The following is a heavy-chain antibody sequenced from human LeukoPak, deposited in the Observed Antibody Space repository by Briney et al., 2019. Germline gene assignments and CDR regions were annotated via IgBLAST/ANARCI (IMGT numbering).Heavy chain of an antibody. CDR2: INPDGTST. Sequence: GGSLRLSCAASGFTFSSYWMQWVRQAPGKGLVCVSGINPDGTSTSYANSVKGRFTISRDNTKNTLYLQMNRLRAEDTAVYYCARGNWVFGFWGQGSLVTVSS. CDR1: GFTFSSYW. D-gene: IGHD3-9*01. V-gene: IGHV3-74*01. J-gene: IGHJ4*02. CDR3: ARGNWVFGF.